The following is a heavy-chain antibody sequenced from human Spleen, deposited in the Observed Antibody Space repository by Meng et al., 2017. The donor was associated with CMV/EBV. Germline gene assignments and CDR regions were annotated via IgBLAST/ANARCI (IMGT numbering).Heavy chain of an antibody. J-gene: IGHJ3*02. D-gene: IGHD1-7*01. CDR3: AKDQGPSITGTRQPFDI. CDR1: GYTFTNYG. V-gene: IGHV1-18*01. CDR2: ISSYNGDT. Sequence: ASVKVSCKASGYTFTNYGVNWVRQAPGQGLEWMGWISSYNGDTYYAQKLQDRVTMTTDTYTSTAYMDLSRLTSDDTAVYYCAKDQGPSITGTRQPFDIWGQGTMVTVSS.